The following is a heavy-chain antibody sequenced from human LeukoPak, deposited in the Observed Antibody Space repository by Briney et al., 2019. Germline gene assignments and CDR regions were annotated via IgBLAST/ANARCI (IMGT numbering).Heavy chain of an antibody. D-gene: IGHD1-26*01. V-gene: IGHV3-48*01. CDR2: ISSSSSTI. Sequence: TGGSLRLSCAASGFTFSSYSMNWVRQAPGKGLEWVSYISSSSSTIYYADSVKGRFTISRDNAKNSLYLQMNSLRAEDTAVYYCARGAGGSYHYWYFDRWGRGTLVTVSS. CDR1: GFTFSSYS. J-gene: IGHJ2*01. CDR3: ARGAGGSYHYWYFDR.